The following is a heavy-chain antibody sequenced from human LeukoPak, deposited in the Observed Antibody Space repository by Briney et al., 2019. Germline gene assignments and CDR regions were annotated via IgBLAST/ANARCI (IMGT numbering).Heavy chain of an antibody. CDR3: ARQHDSYFYYYVDV. J-gene: IGHJ6*03. CDR1: GYSISNGNH. Sequence: SETLSLTCDVSGYSISNGNHWVWIRQPPGKGLEWIGSLYHSDTTYYNPSLKSRVTMSVDTSKNQFSLKLSFLTAADTAVYYCARQHDSYFYYYVDVWGKGTTVTVSS. CDR2: LYHSDTT. V-gene: IGHV4-38-2*01.